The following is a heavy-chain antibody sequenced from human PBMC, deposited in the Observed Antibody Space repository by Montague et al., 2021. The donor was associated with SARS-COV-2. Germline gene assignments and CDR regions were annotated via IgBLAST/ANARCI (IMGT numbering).Heavy chain of an antibody. CDR1: GGSISSSY. D-gene: IGHD3-22*01. CDR2: IYYSGST. CDR3: AKPLWGYYYDSSGYGMDAFDI. V-gene: IGHV4-59*08. Sequence: SETLSLTCTVSGGSISSSYWTWIRQPPGKGLEWIGYIYYSGSTSYNPSLESRGTISVDTSKNQFSLKLSSVTAADTAVYYCAKPLWGYYYDSSGYGMDAFDIWGQGTMVTVSS. J-gene: IGHJ3*02.